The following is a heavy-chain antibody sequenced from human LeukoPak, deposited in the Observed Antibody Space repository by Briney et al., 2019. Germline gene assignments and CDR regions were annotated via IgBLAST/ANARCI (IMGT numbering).Heavy chain of an antibody. CDR1: GFIFSSYS. D-gene: IGHD6-13*01. V-gene: IGHV3-48*01. J-gene: IGHJ4*02. CDR2: ISSSSSTI. CDR3: AYWAGTATGFSGPFDY. Sequence: GGSLRLSCAASGFIFSSYSMNWVRQAPGKGLEWISHISSSSSTISYSDSVKGRFTISRDNAKNSLSLQMNSLRAEDTALYYCAYWAGTATGFSGPFDYWGQGTLVTVSS.